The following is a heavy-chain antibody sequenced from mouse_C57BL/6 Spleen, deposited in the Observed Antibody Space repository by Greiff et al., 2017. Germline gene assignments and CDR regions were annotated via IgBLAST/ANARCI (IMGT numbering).Heavy chain of an antibody. D-gene: IGHD2-3*01. J-gene: IGHJ2*01. CDR3: TSKGSIYDGYSRGYFDY. CDR2: IDPETGGT. CDR1: GYTFTDYE. V-gene: IGHV1-15*01. Sequence: VQLQQSGAELVRPGASVTLSCKASGYTFTDYEMHWVKQTPVHGLEWIGAIDPETGGTAYNQKFKGKAILTADKSSSTAYMELRSLTSEDSAVYYCTSKGSIYDGYSRGYFDYWGQGTTLTVSS.